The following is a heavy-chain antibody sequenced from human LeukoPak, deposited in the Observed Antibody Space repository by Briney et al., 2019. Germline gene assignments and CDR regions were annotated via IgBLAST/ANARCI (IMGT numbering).Heavy chain of an antibody. Sequence: GGSLRLSCAGSGFIFGGHTMNWVRQAPGKGLEWLSYISPSGENKLYADSVRGRFSISRDNAKNSAYLQMDSLRAEDTAVYYCASRRSGWPNDAFDIWGQGTMVTVTS. CDR1: GFIFGGHT. CDR2: ISPSGENK. CDR3: ASRRSGWPNDAFDI. D-gene: IGHD6-19*01. J-gene: IGHJ3*02. V-gene: IGHV3-48*01.